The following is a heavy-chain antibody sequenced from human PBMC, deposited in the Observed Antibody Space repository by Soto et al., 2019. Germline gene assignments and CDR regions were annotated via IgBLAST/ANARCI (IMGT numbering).Heavy chain of an antibody. D-gene: IGHD3-3*01. V-gene: IGHV3-43D*04. CDR2: ISWDGGST. CDR3: ARDSPYYDFWSGYSYNWFDP. J-gene: IGHJ5*02. Sequence: GGSLRLSCAASGFTFDDYAMHWVRQAPGKGLEWVSLISWDGGSTYYADSVKGRFTISRDNSKNSLYLQMNSLRAEDTALYYCARDSPYYDFWSGYSYNWFDPWGQGTLVTVSS. CDR1: GFTFDDYA.